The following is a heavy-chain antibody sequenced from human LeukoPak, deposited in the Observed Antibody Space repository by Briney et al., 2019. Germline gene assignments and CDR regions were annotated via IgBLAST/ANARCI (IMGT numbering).Heavy chain of an antibody. D-gene: IGHD5-18*01. V-gene: IGHV3-11*01. J-gene: IGHJ4*02. CDR3: ARVAVDTAMVFDY. CDR1: GFTFSDYY. CDR2: ISSSGSTI. Sequence: GGSLRLSCAASGFTFSDYYMSWIRQAPGKGLEWVSYISSSGSTIYYADSVKGRFTISRDNAKNSLYLQMNSLRAEDTAVYYSARVAVDTAMVFDYWGQGTLVTVSS.